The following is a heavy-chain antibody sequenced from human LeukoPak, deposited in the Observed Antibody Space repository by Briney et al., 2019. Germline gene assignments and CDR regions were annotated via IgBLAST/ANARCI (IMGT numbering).Heavy chain of an antibody. V-gene: IGHV3-21*01. J-gene: IGHJ4*02. CDR1: GFSFSSYS. CDR3: AREGRAEIDY. D-gene: IGHD5-24*01. CDR2: ISSSGMYI. Sequence: SGGSLRLSCAASGFSFSSYSITWVRQAPGKGLEWVSSISSSGMYIYYADTMKGRFTISRDNAKNSASLQMTSLGAADTAVYYCAREGRAEIDYWGQGTLATVSS.